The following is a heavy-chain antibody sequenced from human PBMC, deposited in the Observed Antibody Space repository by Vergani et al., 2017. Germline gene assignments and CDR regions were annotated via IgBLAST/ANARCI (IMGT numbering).Heavy chain of an antibody. V-gene: IGHV3-48*01. CDR1: GFTFSSYS. CDR3: AIINNVVAALFDY. J-gene: IGHJ4*02. Sequence: EVQLVESGGGLVQPGGSLRLSCAASGFTFSSYSMNWVRQAPGKGLEWVSYISSSSSTIYYADSVKGRFTISRDNAKNSLYLQMNSLRAEDTAVYYCAIINNVVAALFDYWGQGTLVIVSS. D-gene: IGHD2-15*01. CDR2: ISSSSSTI.